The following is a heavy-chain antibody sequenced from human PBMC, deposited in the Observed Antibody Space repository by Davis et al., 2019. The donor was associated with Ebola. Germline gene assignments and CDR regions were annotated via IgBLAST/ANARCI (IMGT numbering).Heavy chain of an antibody. V-gene: IGHV3-74*01. D-gene: IGHD6-13*01. CDR2: INSDGRTT. CDR3: AKDQYSSSGYYYYGMDV. Sequence: GESLKISCAASEFTFSSYWMHWVRQAPGKGLVWVSRINSDGRTTAYADSVKGRFTISRDNAKNTLYLQMNTLRAEDTAVYYCAKDQYSSSGYYYYGMDVWGKGTTVTVSS. J-gene: IGHJ6*04. CDR1: EFTFSSYW.